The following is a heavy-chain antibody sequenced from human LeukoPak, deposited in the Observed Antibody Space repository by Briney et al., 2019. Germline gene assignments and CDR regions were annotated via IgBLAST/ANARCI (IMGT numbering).Heavy chain of an antibody. CDR2: INHSGST. CDR3: ARCRKNPREYCSGGSCYPFDY. V-gene: IGHV4-34*01. D-gene: IGHD2-15*01. CDR1: GGSFSGYY. Sequence: PSETLSLTCAVYGGSFSGYYWSWIRQPPGKGLEWIGEINHSGSTNYNPSLKSRVTISVDTSKNQFSLKLSSVTAADTAVYYCARCRKNPREYCSGGSCYPFDYWGQGTLVTVSS. J-gene: IGHJ4*02.